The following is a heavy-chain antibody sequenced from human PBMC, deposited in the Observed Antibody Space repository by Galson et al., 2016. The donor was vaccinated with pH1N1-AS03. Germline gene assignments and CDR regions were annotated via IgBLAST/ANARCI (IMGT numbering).Heavy chain of an antibody. Sequence: SLRLSCAASGFTFRNYAMHWLRQAPGKGLEWVSTISSGGDYIYSSDSLKGRFTISRDNAKNSLYLQLNSLRAEDTAVYYCARDRPRYWSGTSCYVRYFDYWGQGTLVTVSS. V-gene: IGHV3-21*01. CDR1: GFTFRNYA. CDR3: ARDRPRYWSGTSCYVRYFDY. D-gene: IGHD2-2*01. J-gene: IGHJ4*02. CDR2: ISSGGDYI.